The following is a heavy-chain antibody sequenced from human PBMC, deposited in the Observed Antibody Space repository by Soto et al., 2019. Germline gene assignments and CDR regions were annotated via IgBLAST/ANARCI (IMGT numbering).Heavy chain of an antibody. CDR1: GGTLRNYG. D-gene: IGHD4-17*01. Sequence: QVQLVQSGAEVKKPGSSVRVSCKASGGTLRNYGISWVRQAPGQGLEWMGGIIPVFGTANYAQKFQGRVTITADESTSTVYMDVTSLRSAATAVYYCSRGDATKIVVTTYYGLDVWGQGTTVTVSS. J-gene: IGHJ6*02. V-gene: IGHV1-69*12. CDR2: IIPVFGTA. CDR3: SRGDATKIVVTTYYGLDV.